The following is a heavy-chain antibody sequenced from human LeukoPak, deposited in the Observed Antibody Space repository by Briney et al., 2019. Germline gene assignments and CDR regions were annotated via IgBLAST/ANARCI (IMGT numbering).Heavy chain of an antibody. CDR1: GFTFSNYW. CDR3: ASQQWLVSTFDI. V-gene: IGHV3-74*01. CDR2: INSDGSSA. J-gene: IGHJ3*02. Sequence: GGSLRLSCAASGFTFSNYWMHWVRQAPGKGLVYVSRINSDGSSANYADSVQGRFTISRDNAKNTLYLQMNSLRAEDTAVYYCASQQWLVSTFDIWGQGTMVTVSS. D-gene: IGHD6-19*01.